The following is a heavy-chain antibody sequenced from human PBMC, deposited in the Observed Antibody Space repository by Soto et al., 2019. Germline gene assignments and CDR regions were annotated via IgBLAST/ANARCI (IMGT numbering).Heavy chain of an antibody. D-gene: IGHD6-13*01. CDR3: ARIPPGRIAAVSGAFDI. CDR1: GFSLSTSGMC. CDR2: IDWDDDK. V-gene: IGHV2-70*11. Sequence: SGPTLVNPTQTLTLTCTFSGFSLSTSGMCVSWIRQPPGKALEWLARIDWDDDKYYSTSLKTRLTISKDTSKNQVVLTMTNMDPVDTATYYCARIPPGRIAAVSGAFDIWGQGTMVTVSS. J-gene: IGHJ3*02.